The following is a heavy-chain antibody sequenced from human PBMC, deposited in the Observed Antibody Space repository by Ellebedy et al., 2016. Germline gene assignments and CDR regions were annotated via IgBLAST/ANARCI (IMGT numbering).Heavy chain of an antibody. CDR1: GFIFSHYS. D-gene: IGHD3-16*01. CDR2: ITGSSGTR. V-gene: IGHV3-48*02. J-gene: IGHJ4*02. Sequence: GESLKISXAASGFIFSHYSMNWVRQAPGKGLGWISHITGSSGTRIYVDSVKGRYIISRDNAKNSLFLQMNSLRDEDTAVYYCARGQDYAFDHWGQGALVTVSS. CDR3: ARGQDYAFDH.